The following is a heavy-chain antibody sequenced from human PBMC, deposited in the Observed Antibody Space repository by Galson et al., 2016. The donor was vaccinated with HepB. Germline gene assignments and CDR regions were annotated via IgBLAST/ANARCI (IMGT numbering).Heavy chain of an antibody. CDR3: AKERLVRRIFDH. J-gene: IGHJ4*02. V-gene: IGHV3-23*01. CDR2: ISTRRTT. D-gene: IGHD1-1*01. CDR1: GFVFPNFG. Sequence: LRLSCAASGFVFPNFGLSWVRQAPGKGLEWVASISTRRTTYYSDSVQGRFTIPRDNSNNTLYLQMNGLRAEDTAVYYCAKERLVRRIFDHWGQGTLLAVSS.